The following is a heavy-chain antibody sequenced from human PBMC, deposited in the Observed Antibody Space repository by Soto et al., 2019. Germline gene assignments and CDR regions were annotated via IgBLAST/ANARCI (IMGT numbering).Heavy chain of an antibody. CDR1: GGTFSSYA. J-gene: IGHJ6*02. D-gene: IGHD3-10*02. V-gene: IGHV1-69*13. Sequence: ASVKVSCKASGGTFSSYAISWVRQAPGQGLEWMGGIIPIFGTANYAQKFQGRVTITADESTSTAYMELSSLRSEDTAVYYCARGVLGSGSHPYGMDVWGQGTTVTVSS. CDR2: IIPIFGTA. CDR3: ARGVLGSGSHPYGMDV.